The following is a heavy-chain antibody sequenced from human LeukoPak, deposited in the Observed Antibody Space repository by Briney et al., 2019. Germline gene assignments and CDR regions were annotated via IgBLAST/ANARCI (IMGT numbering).Heavy chain of an antibody. D-gene: IGHD4-23*01. CDR3: ARDRTYGGNSGFDY. J-gene: IGHJ4*02. CDR2: IYTTGTT. V-gene: IGHV4-4*07. Sequence: PSETLSLTCTVSGGSITNYYWSWVRQPAGKGLEWVGHIYTTGTTTYNPSLKSRVTMSVDTSKNQFSLNLTSVTAADTAAYYCARDRTYGGNSGFDYWGQGTLVTVSS. CDR1: GGSITNYY.